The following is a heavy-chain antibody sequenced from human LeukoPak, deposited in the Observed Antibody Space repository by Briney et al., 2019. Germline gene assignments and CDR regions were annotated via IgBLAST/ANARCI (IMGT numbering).Heavy chain of an antibody. CDR2: IYYSGST. V-gene: IGHV4-59*01. Sequence: KTSETLSLICTVSGGSISSYYWSWIRQPPGKGLEWIGYIYYSGSTNYNPSLKSRVTISVDTSKNQFSLKLSSVTAADTAVYYCARRGYYDSSGYYYDYWGQGTLVTVSS. D-gene: IGHD3-22*01. CDR1: GGSISSYY. CDR3: ARRGYYDSSGYYYDY. J-gene: IGHJ4*02.